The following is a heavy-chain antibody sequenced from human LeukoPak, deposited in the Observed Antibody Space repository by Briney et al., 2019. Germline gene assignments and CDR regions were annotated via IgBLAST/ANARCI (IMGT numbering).Heavy chain of an antibody. D-gene: IGHD5-18*01. J-gene: IGHJ4*02. CDR1: GGSISSSSYC. CDR2: IYYSGSS. V-gene: IGHV4-39*01. CDR3: ARHVDTATDYFDY. Sequence: PSETLSLTCTVSGGSISSSSYCWGWIRQPPGKGLEWIGSIYYSGSSYYNPSLKSRVTISVHTSKNQFSLKLSSVTAADTAVYYCARHVDTATDYFDYWGQGTLVTVSS.